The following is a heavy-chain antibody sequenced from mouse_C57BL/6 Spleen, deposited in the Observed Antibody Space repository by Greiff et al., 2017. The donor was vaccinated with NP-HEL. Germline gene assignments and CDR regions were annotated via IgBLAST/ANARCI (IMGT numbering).Heavy chain of an antibody. V-gene: IGHV5-16*01. CDR1: GFSFSDYY. CDR3: ARASYYDYDGAWFAY. J-gene: IGHJ3*01. Sequence: EVMLVESEGGLVQPGSSMKLSCTASGFSFSDYYMAWVRQVPEKGLEWVANINYDGSSTYYLDSLKSRFIISRDNAKNILYLQMSSLKSEDTATYYCARASYYDYDGAWFAYWGQGTLVTVSA. CDR2: INYDGSST. D-gene: IGHD2-4*01.